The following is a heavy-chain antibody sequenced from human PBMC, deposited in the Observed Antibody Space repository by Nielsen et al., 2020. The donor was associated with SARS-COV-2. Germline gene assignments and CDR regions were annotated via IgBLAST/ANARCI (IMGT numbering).Heavy chain of an antibody. J-gene: IGHJ4*02. Sequence: GESLKISCAASGFTFSDYYMSWIRQAPGKGLEWVSYISSSGSTIYYADSVKGRFTISRDNAKNSLYLQMNSLRAEDTAVYYCAREVSSSSWDYWGQGTLVTVSS. CDR2: ISSSGSTI. D-gene: IGHD6-13*01. V-gene: IGHV3-11*01. CDR1: GFTFSDYY. CDR3: AREVSSSSWDY.